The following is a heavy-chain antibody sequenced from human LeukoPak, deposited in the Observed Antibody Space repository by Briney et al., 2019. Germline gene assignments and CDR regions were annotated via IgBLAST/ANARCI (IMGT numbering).Heavy chain of an antibody. D-gene: IGHD6-6*01. CDR3: ARTSGSFSSDGMDV. CDR2: VYPGDSDT. V-gene: IGHV5-51*01. Sequence: SGESLKISCKGSGYSFTNYWIGWVRQMPGKGLEWMGIVYPGDSDTRYSPSFQGQVTISADKSINTAYLQWSSLKASDTAIYYCARTSGSFSSDGMDVWGQGTTVTVSS. CDR1: GYSFTNYW. J-gene: IGHJ6*02.